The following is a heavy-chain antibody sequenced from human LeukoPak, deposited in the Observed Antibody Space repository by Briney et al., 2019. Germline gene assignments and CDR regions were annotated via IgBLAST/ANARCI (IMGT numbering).Heavy chain of an antibody. CDR1: GYTFTSYY. J-gene: IGHJ4*02. D-gene: IGHD6-13*01. CDR2: INPSGGST. Sequence: GASVKVSCKASGYTFTSYYMHWVRQAPGQGLEWMGIINPSGGSTSYAQKFQGRVTITRNTSISTAYMELSSLRSDDTAVYYCARGPRAGPYSSSWYYFDSWGQGTLVTVSS. V-gene: IGHV1-46*01. CDR3: ARGPRAGPYSSSWYYFDS.